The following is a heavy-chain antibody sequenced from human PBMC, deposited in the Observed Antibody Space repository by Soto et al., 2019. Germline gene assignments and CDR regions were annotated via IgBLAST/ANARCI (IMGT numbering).Heavy chain of an antibody. CDR3: AHDYAVVYYDFWSGYLRSRNWFDP. CDR2: IDWEDEK. Sequence: ESGPTLVNPTQTLTLTCSFSGFSLNTVSMCVSWIRQTPGKALEWLALIDWEDEKFYSASLKTRLTISSDTSKNQVVLTMTNTDPVDTATYYCAHDYAVVYYDFWSGYLRSRNWFDPWGQGNLVTVYS. D-gene: IGHD3-3*01. V-gene: IGHV2-70*12. J-gene: IGHJ5*02. CDR1: GFSLNTVSMC.